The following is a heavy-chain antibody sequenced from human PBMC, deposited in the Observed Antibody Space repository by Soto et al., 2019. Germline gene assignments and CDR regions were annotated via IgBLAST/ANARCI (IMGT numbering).Heavy chain of an antibody. CDR1: GFTFSSYG. J-gene: IGHJ6*02. D-gene: IGHD3-16*01. V-gene: IGHV3-30*18. CDR2: ISYDGSNK. Sequence: GGSLRLSCASSGFTFSSYGMHWVRQAPGKGLEWVAVISYDGSNKYYADSVKGRFTISRDNSKNTLYLQMNSLRAEDTAVYYCAKDLLQWGSTFGGYYGMDVWGQGTTVTVSS. CDR3: AKDLLQWGSTFGGYYGMDV.